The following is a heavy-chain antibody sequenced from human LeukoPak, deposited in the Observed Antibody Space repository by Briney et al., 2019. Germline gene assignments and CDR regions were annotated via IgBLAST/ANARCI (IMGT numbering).Heavy chain of an antibody. D-gene: IGHD3-9*01. CDR2: IIPILGIA. CDR3: AREDDILTGYDY. V-gene: IGHV1-69*04. Sequence: GSSVKVSCKAPGGTFSSYAISWVRQAPGQGLEWMGRIIPILGIANYAQKFQGRVTITADKSTSTAYMELSSLRSEDTAVYYCAREDDILTGYDYWGQGTLVTVSS. J-gene: IGHJ4*02. CDR1: GGTFSSYA.